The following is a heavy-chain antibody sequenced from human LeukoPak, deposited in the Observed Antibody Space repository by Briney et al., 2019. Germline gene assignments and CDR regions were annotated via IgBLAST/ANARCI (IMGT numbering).Heavy chain of an antibody. V-gene: IGHV4-34*01. CDR1: GGSFSVYY. Sequence: AETLSLTCAVYGGSFSVYYWSWIRQPPGKGLEWVGEINHSGSTNYNPSLKSRVTISVDTSKNQSYLKLISFTAADTAVYYCARGVWRHYYDSSGRYYFDYWGQGTLVTVSS. CDR2: INHSGST. CDR3: ARGVWRHYYDSSGRYYFDY. J-gene: IGHJ4*02. D-gene: IGHD3-22*01.